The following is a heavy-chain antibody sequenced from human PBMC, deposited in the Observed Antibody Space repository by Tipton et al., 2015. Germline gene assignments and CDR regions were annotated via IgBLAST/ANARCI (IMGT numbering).Heavy chain of an antibody. D-gene: IGHD6-6*01. CDR1: GFTFDDYG. CDR3: ARRSAIAARQDFDY. J-gene: IGHJ4*02. Sequence: GSLRLSCAASGFTFDDYGMTWVRQVPGKGLEWVSSIGTSGSYIYYADSVKGRFTISRDNAKNSLYLQMNSLRDEDTAVYYCARRSAIAARQDFDYWGQGTLVTVSS. CDR2: IGTSGSYI. V-gene: IGHV3-21*01.